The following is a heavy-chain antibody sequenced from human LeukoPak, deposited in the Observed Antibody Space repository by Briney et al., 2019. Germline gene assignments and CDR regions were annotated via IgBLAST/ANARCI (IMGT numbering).Heavy chain of an antibody. J-gene: IGHJ3*01. D-gene: IGHD5-12*01. CDR2: NI. V-gene: IGHV3-21*01. CDR3: AREGLVAPNAFDV. CDR1: GFTFSSYI. Sequence: GGPLRLSCAASGFTFSSYIMTWVRQAPGKGLEWVSSNIYYADSLKGRFTISRDNAKNSLFLQMNSLRAEDTALYYCAREGLVAPNAFDVWGQGTMVTVSS.